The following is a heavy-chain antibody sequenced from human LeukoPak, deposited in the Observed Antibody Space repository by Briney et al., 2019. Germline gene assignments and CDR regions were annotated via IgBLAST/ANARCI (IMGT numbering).Heavy chain of an antibody. CDR1: GFAFSRDA. CDR2: IKSTTDGGTA. Sequence: MPGTSLRLSCAASGFAFSRDAMHWVRQAPGKGLEWVGRIKSTTDGGTADYAAPVKGRFTISRDDSKNTLYLQMNSLKTEDTAVYYCTSGRMVRGDLCWDWGQGTLVTVSS. D-gene: IGHD3-10*01. V-gene: IGHV3-15*01. CDR3: TSGRMVRGDLCWD. J-gene: IGHJ4*02.